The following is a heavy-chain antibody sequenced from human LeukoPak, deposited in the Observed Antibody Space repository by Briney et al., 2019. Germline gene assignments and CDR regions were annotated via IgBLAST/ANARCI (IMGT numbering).Heavy chain of an antibody. D-gene: IGHD2-21*02. Sequence: SETLSLTCTVSGGSISSSSYYWGWIRQPPGKGLEWIGSIYYSGSTYYNPSLKSRVTISVDTSKNQFSLKLSSVTASDTAIYYCARRSPLVVVTAAHYYDYWGQGTLVTVSS. CDR2: IYYSGST. CDR3: ARRSPLVVVTAAHYYDY. J-gene: IGHJ4*02. V-gene: IGHV4-39*01. CDR1: GGSISSSSYY.